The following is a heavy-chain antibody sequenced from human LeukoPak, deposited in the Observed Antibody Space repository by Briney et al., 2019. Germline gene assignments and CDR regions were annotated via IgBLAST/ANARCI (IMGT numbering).Heavy chain of an antibody. Sequence: PGGSLRLSCAASGFTFSSYAMSWVRQAPGKGLEWVSAISGSGGSTYYADSVKGRFTISRDNSKNTLYLQMNSLRAEDTAVYYCAKDFSPLWFGEFPYYFDYWGQGTLVTVSS. V-gene: IGHV3-23*01. J-gene: IGHJ4*02. D-gene: IGHD3-10*01. CDR1: GFTFSSYA. CDR3: AKDFSPLWFGEFPYYFDY. CDR2: ISGSGGST.